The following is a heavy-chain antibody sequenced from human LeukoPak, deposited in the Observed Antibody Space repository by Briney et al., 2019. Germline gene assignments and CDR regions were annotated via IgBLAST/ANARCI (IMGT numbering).Heavy chain of an antibody. CDR1: GGSFSSFY. V-gene: IGHV4-34*01. CDR3: ARGFTWIQLWSRSAGDY. CDR2: IKHSGST. Sequence: SETLPLTCTVYGGSFSSFYWSWVRQPPGKGLEWVGEIKHSGSTKYNPSLRLRVTISVDMSKELLSLELSSVTAADTAVYYCARGFTWIQLWSRSAGDYWGQGTLVTVS. D-gene: IGHD5-18*01. J-gene: IGHJ4*02.